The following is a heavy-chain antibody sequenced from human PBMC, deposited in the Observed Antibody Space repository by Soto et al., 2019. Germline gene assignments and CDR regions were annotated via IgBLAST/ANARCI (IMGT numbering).Heavy chain of an antibody. D-gene: IGHD6-19*01. CDR2: IYWNDDK. CDR3: AHTRGGGSSGWYGVKVFDY. Sequence: GLDLEWLALIYWNDDKRYSPSLKSRLTITKDTSKNQVVLTMTNMDPVDTATYYCAHTRGGGSSGWYGVKVFDYWGQGTLVTVSS. J-gene: IGHJ4*02. V-gene: IGHV2-5*01.